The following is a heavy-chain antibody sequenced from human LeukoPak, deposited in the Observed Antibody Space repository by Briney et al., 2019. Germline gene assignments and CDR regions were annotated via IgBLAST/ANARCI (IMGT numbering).Heavy chain of an antibody. V-gene: IGHV4-34*01. Sequence: PSETLSLTCAVYGGSFSGYYWSWIRQPPGKGLEWIGEINHSGSTNYNPALKSRVTISVDTSKNQFSLKLSYVTAADTAVYYCARGPRIAVAGSKPYYYYYYMDVWGKGTTVTVSS. J-gene: IGHJ6*03. D-gene: IGHD6-19*01. CDR3: ARGPRIAVAGSKPYYYYYYMDV. CDR1: GGSFSGYY. CDR2: INHSGST.